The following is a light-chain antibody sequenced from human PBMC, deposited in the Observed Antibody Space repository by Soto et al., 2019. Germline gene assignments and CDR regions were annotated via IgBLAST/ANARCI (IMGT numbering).Light chain of an antibody. Sequence: QSVLTQPPSVSEAPRQRVTISCSGSSSNIGNNAVNWYQQLPGKAPKLLMFYDNLLPSGVSDRFSGSKSGNTASLTVSGLQAEDEADYYCNSYAGSIYVFGTGTKVTVL. CDR1: SSNIGNNA. CDR2: YDN. J-gene: IGLJ1*01. CDR3: NSYAGSIYV. V-gene: IGLV1-36*01.